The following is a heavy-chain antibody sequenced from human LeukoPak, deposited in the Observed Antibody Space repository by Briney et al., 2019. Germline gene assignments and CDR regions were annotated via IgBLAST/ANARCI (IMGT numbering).Heavy chain of an antibody. D-gene: IGHD3-22*01. Sequence: PGGSLRLSCAASGFTFISYWMSWVRQAPGKGLEWVANIKQDGSEKYYVGSVKGRFTISRDNAKNSLYLQVNSLRAEDTALYYCARNFGGGDSSGPYYWGQGTLVTVSS. CDR2: IKQDGSEK. CDR3: ARNFGGGDSSGPYY. V-gene: IGHV3-7*03. CDR1: GFTFISYW. J-gene: IGHJ4*02.